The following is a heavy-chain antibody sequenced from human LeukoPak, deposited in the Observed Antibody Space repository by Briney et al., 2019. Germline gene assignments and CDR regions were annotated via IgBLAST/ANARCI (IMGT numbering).Heavy chain of an antibody. CDR1: GGSIRSYH. V-gene: IGHV4-59*08. J-gene: IGHJ4*02. D-gene: IGHD2-8*01. Sequence: PSETLSLTCTVSGGSIRSYHWSWIRQSPGKALEWIAYMNSRGDTKYNPSLKSRVTISMDTPKNKFSLKVSSVTDADTALYFCARTTSNGSAGYWGQGTQVTVSA. CDR3: ARTTSNGSAGY. CDR2: MNSRGDT.